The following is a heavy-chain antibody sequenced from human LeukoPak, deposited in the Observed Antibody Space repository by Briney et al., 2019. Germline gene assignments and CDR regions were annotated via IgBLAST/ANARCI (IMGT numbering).Heavy chain of an antibody. Sequence: GGSLRLSCAASGFTFSSYEMNWVRQAPGKGLEWVSYISSSGSTMYYADSVKGRFTISRDNAKNSLYLQMNSLRAEDTAVYYCAREEAVTMIVVVTPFDAFDIWGQGTMVTVSS. J-gene: IGHJ3*02. CDR1: GFTFSSYE. V-gene: IGHV3-48*03. CDR3: AREEAVTMIVVVTPFDAFDI. CDR2: ISSSGSTM. D-gene: IGHD3-22*01.